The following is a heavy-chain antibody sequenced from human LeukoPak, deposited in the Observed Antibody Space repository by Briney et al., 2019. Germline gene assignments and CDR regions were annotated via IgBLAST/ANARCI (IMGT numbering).Heavy chain of an antibody. D-gene: IGHD6-19*01. CDR3: AKDLEQWLATGGVDY. J-gene: IGHJ4*02. Sequence: GRSLRPSCAASGFTFSSYGMHWVRQAPGKGLEWVAVISYDGSNKYYADSVKGRFTISRDNSKNTLYLQMNSLRAEDTAVYYCAKDLEQWLATGGVDYWGQGTLVTVSS. V-gene: IGHV3-30*18. CDR2: ISYDGSNK. CDR1: GFTFSSYG.